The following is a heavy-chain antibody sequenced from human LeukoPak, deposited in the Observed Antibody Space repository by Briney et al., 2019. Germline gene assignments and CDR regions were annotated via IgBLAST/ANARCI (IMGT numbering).Heavy chain of an antibody. J-gene: IGHJ4*02. Sequence: GGSLRLSCAASGFTFSSYAMSWVRQAPGKGLEWVSGLEWVSAISGSGGSTYYADSVKGQFTISRDNSENTPYLQMNSLRAEDTAVYYCAKRHYDSSGYYYGPYFDYWGQGTLVTVSS. CDR2: ISGSGGST. V-gene: IGHV3-23*01. D-gene: IGHD3-22*01. CDR3: AKRHYDSSGYYYGPYFDY. CDR1: GFTFSSYA.